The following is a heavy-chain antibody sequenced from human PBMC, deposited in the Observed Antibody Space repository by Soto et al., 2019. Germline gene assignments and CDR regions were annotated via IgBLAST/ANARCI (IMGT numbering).Heavy chain of an antibody. CDR2: MYHSGIT. V-gene: IGHV4-38-2*01. J-gene: IGHJ6*02. CDR3: ARSMYSTSAQLYYGMDV. CDR1: GYSIRSGYL. D-gene: IGHD6-6*01. Sequence: SETLSLTCAVSGYSIRSGYLWGRIRQPPGKGLEWIGSMYHSGITYYNLSLKSRVTISVDTSKNQLSLKLSSATAADTAVYYCARSMYSTSAQLYYGMDVWGQGTTVTVSS.